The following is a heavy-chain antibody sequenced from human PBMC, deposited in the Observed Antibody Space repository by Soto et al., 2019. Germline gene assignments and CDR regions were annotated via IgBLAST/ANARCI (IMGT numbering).Heavy chain of an antibody. J-gene: IGHJ4*02. CDR2: IYSGGST. D-gene: IGHD6-19*01. Sequence: EVQLVETGGGLIQPGGSLRLSCAASGFTVSSNYMSWVRQAPGKGLEWVSVIYSGGSTYYADSVKGRFTISRDNSKNTQYLHMNSLRAEDTAVYYCARRAVAGTWFFDYWGQGTLVTLSS. V-gene: IGHV3-53*02. CDR1: GFTVSSNY. CDR3: ARRAVAGTWFFDY.